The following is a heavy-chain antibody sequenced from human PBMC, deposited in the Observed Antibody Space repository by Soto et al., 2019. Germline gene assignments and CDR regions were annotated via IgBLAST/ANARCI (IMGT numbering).Heavy chain of an antibody. V-gene: IGHV3-21*02. CDR1: GFTFSSYT. Sequence: EVQLVESGGGLVKPGGSLRVSCAASGFTFSSYTMNWVRQAPGKGLEWISAISSGGTYTYYADSVKGRFTVSRDNAKNSRFLQMSSLRVEDTALYHCVRRPEDDRGDYWGQGTLVTVSS. CDR2: ISSGGTYT. CDR3: VRRPEDDRGDY. J-gene: IGHJ4*02.